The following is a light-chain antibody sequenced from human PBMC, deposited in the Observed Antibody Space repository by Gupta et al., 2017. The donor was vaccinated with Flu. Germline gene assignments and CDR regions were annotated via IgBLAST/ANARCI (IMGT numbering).Light chain of an antibody. CDR1: SSNIGSNY. Sequence: QSVLTQPPSASGTPGQRVTISCSGSSSNIGSNYVYWYQQLPGTAPKVLIYKNHQRPSGVPDRFSGSKHGTSASLAIGGLRSDDEADYYCATWDDSLSGYVFGAGTRVTVL. J-gene: IGLJ1*01. CDR3: ATWDDSLSGYV. V-gene: IGLV1-47*01. CDR2: KNH.